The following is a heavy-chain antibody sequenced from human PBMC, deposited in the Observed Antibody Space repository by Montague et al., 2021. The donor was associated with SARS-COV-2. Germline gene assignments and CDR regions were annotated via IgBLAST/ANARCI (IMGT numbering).Heavy chain of an antibody. D-gene: IGHD6-19*01. CDR1: GGSIISYY. V-gene: IGHV4-59*08. CDR2: IYSTGSS. CDR3: ARRGGWPYSDF. Sequence: SETLSLTCTVSGGSIISYYWSWIRQYPGKRLEWIGYIYSTGSSDYNPSLESRVTMSIDMSKNQFSLNLTSVTAADTAVYYCARRGGWPYSDFWSQGTLVTVSS. J-gene: IGHJ4*02.